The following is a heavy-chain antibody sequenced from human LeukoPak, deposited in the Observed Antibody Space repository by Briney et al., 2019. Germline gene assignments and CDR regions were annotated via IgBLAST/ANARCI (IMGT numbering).Heavy chain of an antibody. V-gene: IGHV3-20*04. D-gene: IGHD3-10*01. CDR3: AKSPFYGSGSYPGY. CDR1: GFTFDDYG. J-gene: IGHJ4*02. CDR2: INWNGGST. Sequence: PGGSLRLSCAASGFTFDDYGMSWVRQAPGKGLEWVSGINWNGGSTGYADSVKGRFTISRDNAKNSLYLQMNSLRAEDTAVYYCAKSPFYGSGSYPGYWGQGTLVTVSS.